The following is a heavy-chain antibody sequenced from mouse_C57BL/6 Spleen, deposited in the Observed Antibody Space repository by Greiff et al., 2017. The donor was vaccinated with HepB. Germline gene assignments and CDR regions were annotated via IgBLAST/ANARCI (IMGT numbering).Heavy chain of an antibody. V-gene: IGHV1-50*01. CDR2: IDPSDSYT. CDR3: ARTYYGSSSWYFDV. J-gene: IGHJ1*03. CDR1: GYTFTSYW. D-gene: IGHD1-1*01. Sequence: QVQLQQPGAELVKPGASVKLSCKASGYTFTSYWMQWVKQRPGQGLEWIGEIDPSDSYTNYNQKFKGKATLTVDTSSSTAYMQLSSLTSEDSAVYYCARTYYGSSSWYFDVWGTGTTVTVSS.